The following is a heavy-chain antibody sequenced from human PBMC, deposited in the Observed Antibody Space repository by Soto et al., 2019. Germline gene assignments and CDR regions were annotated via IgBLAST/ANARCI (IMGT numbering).Heavy chain of an antibody. D-gene: IGHD3-10*01. Sequence: GGSLRLSCAASGFTFSSYGMHWVRQAPGKGLEWVAVIWYDGSNKYYADSVKGRFTISRDNSKNTLYLQMNSLRAEDTAVYYCARDRVYYGSGSYLALDYWGQGTLVTVSS. CDR1: GFTFSSYG. V-gene: IGHV3-33*01. J-gene: IGHJ4*02. CDR3: ARDRVYYGSGSYLALDY. CDR2: IWYDGSNK.